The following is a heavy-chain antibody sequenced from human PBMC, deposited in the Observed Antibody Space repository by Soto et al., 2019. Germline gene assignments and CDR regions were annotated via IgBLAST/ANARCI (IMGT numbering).Heavy chain of an antibody. V-gene: IGHV4-61*01. D-gene: IGHD1-1*01. CDR3: ERGHFISGTIRDGTWGLYSDYGPDI. Sequence: PSETLSLTCTVSGGSVSSGNYVLSWIRQSPGKGLEWIGFSYKSGSTNYNPSLKSRVIISLDTSENQFSLKLNSVTAAETALYQCERGHFISGTIRDGTWGLYSDYGPDIWGQGTTVTVSS. J-gene: IGHJ6*02. CDR2: SYKSGST. CDR1: GGSVSSGNYV.